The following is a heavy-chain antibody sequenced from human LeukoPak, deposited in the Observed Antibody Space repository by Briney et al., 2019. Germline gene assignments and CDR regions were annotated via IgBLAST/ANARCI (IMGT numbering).Heavy chain of an antibody. D-gene: IGHD2-15*01. V-gene: IGHV3-30*03. Sequence: PGRSLRLSCAASGFTFSSYGMHWVRQAPGKGLEWVAVISYDGSNKYYADSVKGRFTISRDNSKNTLYLQMNSLRAEDTAVYYCARGCGGGSCYSTAFDIWGQGTMVTVSS. J-gene: IGHJ3*02. CDR2: ISYDGSNK. CDR3: ARGCGGGSCYSTAFDI. CDR1: GFTFSSYG.